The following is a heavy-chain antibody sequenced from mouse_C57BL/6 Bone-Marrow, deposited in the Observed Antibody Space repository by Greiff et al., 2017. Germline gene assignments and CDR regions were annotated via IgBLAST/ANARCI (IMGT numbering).Heavy chain of an antibody. CDR2: ISDGGSYT. CDR1: GFTFSSYA. J-gene: IGHJ1*03. D-gene: IGHD1-1*02. V-gene: IGHV5-4*01. CDR3: ARDRNGRRDFDV. Sequence: EVKVVESGGGLVKPGGSLKLSCAASGFTFSSYAMSWVRQTPEKRLEWVATISDGGSYTYYPDNVKGRFTISRDNAKNNLYLQMSHLKSEDTAMYYCARDRNGRRDFDVWGTGTTVTVSS.